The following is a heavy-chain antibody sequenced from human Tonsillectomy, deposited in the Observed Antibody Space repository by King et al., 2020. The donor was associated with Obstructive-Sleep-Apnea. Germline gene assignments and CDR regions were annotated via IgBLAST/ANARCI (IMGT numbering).Heavy chain of an antibody. CDR3: AEVRGDY. CDR1: GGSISTYY. J-gene: IGHJ4*02. Sequence: VQLQESGPGLVKPSETLSLTCTVSGGSISTYYWSWVRQPPEKGLEWIGFIYYTGTSSYNPSLKSRVTMSVDTSKNQLSLNLTSVTAADTAVYYCAEVRGDYWGQGVLVGVSS. D-gene: IGHD3-10*01. CDR2: IYYTGTS. V-gene: IGHV4-59*01.